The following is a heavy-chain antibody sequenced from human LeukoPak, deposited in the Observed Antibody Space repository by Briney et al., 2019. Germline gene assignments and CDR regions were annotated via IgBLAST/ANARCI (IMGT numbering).Heavy chain of an antibody. D-gene: IGHD3-10*01. J-gene: IGHJ6*01. CDR3: AKVRPLNYGLHSYGMDV. CDR2: ISYDGSNE. CDR1: GFIFSSYG. V-gene: IGHV3-30*13. Sequence: GGSLRLSCAASGFIFSSYGMHWVRQAPGKGLEWVALISYDGSNEYYADSVKGRVTISRDNPKNRLNLQMNSLRAEDTAVYYCAKVRPLNYGLHSYGMDVWGQGTTVTVSS.